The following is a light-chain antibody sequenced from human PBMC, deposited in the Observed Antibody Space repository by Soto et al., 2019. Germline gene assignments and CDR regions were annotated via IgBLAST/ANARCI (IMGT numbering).Light chain of an antibody. J-gene: IGKJ1*01. CDR2: KAS. CDR1: QSISSW. CDR3: QQYYGYSRT. Sequence: DIQMTQSPSTLSASVGDRVTITCRASQSISSWLAWYQQKPGKAPKLLIYKASSLESGVASRFSGSGSGTEFTLTISSLQPDDFATYYCQQYYGYSRTFGQGTKVEI. V-gene: IGKV1-5*03.